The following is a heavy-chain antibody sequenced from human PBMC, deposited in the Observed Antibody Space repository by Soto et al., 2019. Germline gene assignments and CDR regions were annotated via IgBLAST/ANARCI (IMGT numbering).Heavy chain of an antibody. Sequence: QVQLVQSGAEVKKPGSSVKVSCKASGGTFSSYAISWVRQAPGQGLQWMAGSISIFGTADYAQKFQGRVTITGDESTSKAYMELSSLRSEDTAVYYCASHSGSSPEGRYYYGMDVWGQGTTVTVSS. CDR2: SISIFGTA. CDR1: GGTFSSYA. V-gene: IGHV1-69*12. J-gene: IGHJ6*02. D-gene: IGHD1-26*01. CDR3: ASHSGSSPEGRYYYGMDV.